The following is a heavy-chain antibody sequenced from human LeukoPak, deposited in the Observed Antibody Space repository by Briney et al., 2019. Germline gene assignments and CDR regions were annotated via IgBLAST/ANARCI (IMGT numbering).Heavy chain of an antibody. CDR1: GGSFSGYY. Sequence: SETLSLTCAVYGGSFSGYYWSWIRQPPGKGLEWIGEINHSGSTNYNPSLKSRVTISVDTSKNQFSPKLSSVTAADTAVYYCARARYSYGYSNFDYWGQGTLVTVSS. V-gene: IGHV4-34*01. J-gene: IGHJ4*02. D-gene: IGHD5-18*01. CDR3: ARARYSYGYSNFDY. CDR2: INHSGST.